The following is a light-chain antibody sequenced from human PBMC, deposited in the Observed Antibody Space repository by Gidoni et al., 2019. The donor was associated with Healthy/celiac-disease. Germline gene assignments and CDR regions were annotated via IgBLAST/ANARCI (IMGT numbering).Light chain of an antibody. V-gene: IGKV2-28*01. J-gene: IGKJ4*01. CDR1: QSLLHSNGYNY. Sequence: DIVMPQSPLSLPVTPGEPASISCRSSQSLLHSNGYNYLDLYLQKPGQSPQLLIYLGSNRASGVPDRFSGSGSGTDFTLKISRVEAEDVGVYYCMQALQTPLTFGGGTKVEIK. CDR2: LGS. CDR3: MQALQTPLT.